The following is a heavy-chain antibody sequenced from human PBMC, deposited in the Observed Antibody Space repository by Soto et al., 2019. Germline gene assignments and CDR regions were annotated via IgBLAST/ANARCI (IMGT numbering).Heavy chain of an antibody. CDR3: ARPLWRDDYDWAYLDI. V-gene: IGHV3-30-3*01. J-gene: IGHJ2*01. D-gene: IGHD3-16*01. CDR1: GFTFSSYA. Sequence: QVPLVESGGGVVQPGRSLRLSCAASGFTFSSYAMHWVRQAPGKGLEWVAVISYDGSNKYYADSVKGRFTISRDNSTNTMYLQMNSLRAEGTAVNYCARPLWRDDYDWAYLDIGGRGTLVAVSS. CDR2: ISYDGSNK.